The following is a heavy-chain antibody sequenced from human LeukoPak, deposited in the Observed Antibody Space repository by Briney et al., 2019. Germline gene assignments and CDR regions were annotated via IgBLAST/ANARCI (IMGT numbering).Heavy chain of an antibody. J-gene: IGHJ6*02. CDR3: ARALSSSGYYYPSLYYYYGMDV. CDR2: INHSGST. V-gene: IGHV4-34*01. D-gene: IGHD3-22*01. CDR1: GGSFSGYY. Sequence: SETLSLTCAVYGGSFSGYYWSWIRQPPGKGLEWIGEINHSGSTNYNPSLKSRVTISVDTSKNQFSLKLSSVTAADTAVYYCARALSSSGYYYPSLYYYYGMDVWGQGTTVTVSS.